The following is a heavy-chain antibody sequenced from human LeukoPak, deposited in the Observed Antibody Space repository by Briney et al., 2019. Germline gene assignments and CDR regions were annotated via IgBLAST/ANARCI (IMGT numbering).Heavy chain of an antibody. CDR3: ARGRSVVVAATPRRGYFDY. D-gene: IGHD2-15*01. V-gene: IGHV4-34*01. J-gene: IGHJ4*02. Sequence: ASETLSLTCAVYGGSFSGYYWSWIRQPPGKGLEWIGEINHSGSTNYNPSLKSRVTISVDTSKNQFSLKLSSVTAADTAVYYCARGRSVVVAATPRRGYFDYWGQGTPVTVSS. CDR2: INHSGST. CDR1: GGSFSGYY.